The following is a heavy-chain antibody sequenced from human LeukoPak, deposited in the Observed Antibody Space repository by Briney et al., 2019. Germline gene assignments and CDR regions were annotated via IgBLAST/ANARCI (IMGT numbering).Heavy chain of an antibody. CDR2: FDPEDGET. V-gene: IGHV1-24*01. J-gene: IGHJ5*02. Sequence: GASVKVSCKVSGYTLTESSMHWVRQAPGKGLEWMGGFDPEDGETIYAQKFQGRVTMTEDTSTDTAYMELSSLRSEDTAVYYCATDLSSWYPGPFDPWGQGTLVTVSS. CDR1: GYTLTESS. D-gene: IGHD6-13*01. CDR3: ATDLSSWYPGPFDP.